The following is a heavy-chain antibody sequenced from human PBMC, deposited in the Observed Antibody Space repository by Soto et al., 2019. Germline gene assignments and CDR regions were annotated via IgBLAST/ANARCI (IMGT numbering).Heavy chain of an antibody. V-gene: IGHV4-39*01. CDR1: GGSISSSSYY. D-gene: IGHD5-18*01. Sequence: SETLSLTCTVSGGSISSSSYYWGWIRQPPGKGLEWIGSIYYSGSTYYNPSLKSRVTISVDTSKNQFSLKLSSVTAADTAVYYCARRLSNVDTKYYFDYWGQGTLVTVSS. J-gene: IGHJ4*02. CDR2: IYYSGST. CDR3: ARRLSNVDTKYYFDY.